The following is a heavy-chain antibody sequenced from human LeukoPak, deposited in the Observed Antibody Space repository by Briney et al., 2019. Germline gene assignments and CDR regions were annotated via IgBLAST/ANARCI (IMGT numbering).Heavy chain of an antibody. J-gene: IGHJ4*02. D-gene: IGHD5-12*01. V-gene: IGHV4-34*01. Sequence: SETLSLTCAVYGESFSGYYWSWIRQPPGKGLEWIGEINHSGSTNYNPSLKSRVTISVDTSKNQFSLKLSSVTAADTAVYYCATSGYIFDYWGQGTLVIVSS. CDR3: ATSGYIFDY. CDR2: INHSGST. CDR1: GESFSGYY.